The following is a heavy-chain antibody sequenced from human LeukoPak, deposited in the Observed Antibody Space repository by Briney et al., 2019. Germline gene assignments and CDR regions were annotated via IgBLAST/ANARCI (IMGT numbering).Heavy chain of an antibody. CDR3: ARTGDYYDSSGYYY. D-gene: IGHD3-22*01. CDR1: GYTFTSYG. CDR2: ISAYNGNT. V-gene: IGHV1-18*01. J-gene: IGHJ4*02. Sequence: ASVEVSCKASGYTFTSYGISWVRQAPGQGLEWMGWISAYNGNTNYAQKLQGRVTMTTDTSTSTAYMELRSLRSDDTAVYYCARTGDYYDSSGYYYWGQGTLVTVSS.